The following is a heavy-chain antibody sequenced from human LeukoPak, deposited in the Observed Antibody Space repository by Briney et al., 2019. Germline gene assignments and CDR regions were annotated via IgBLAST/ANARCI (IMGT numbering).Heavy chain of an antibody. CDR1: GFTFDDYA. J-gene: IGHJ4*02. V-gene: IGHV3-9*01. D-gene: IGHD6-6*01. Sequence: GRSLRLSCAASGFTFDDYAMRWVRQGPGGGLEWVSGITWNSRGIDYADSVRGRFTISRDNAKNFLFLQMNSLRAEDTALYYCVKAPNSYGSSRTFFEFWGQGTLVTVSS. CDR3: VKAPNSYGSSRTFFEF. CDR2: ITWNSRGI.